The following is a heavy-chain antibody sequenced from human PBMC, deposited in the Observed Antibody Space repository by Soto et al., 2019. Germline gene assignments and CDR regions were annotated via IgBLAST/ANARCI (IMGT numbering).Heavy chain of an antibody. CDR2: VSYHGINK. V-gene: IGHV3-30*18. CDR3: AKLGAVAGEDY. J-gene: IGHJ4*02. Sequence: QVQLVESGGGVVQPGGSLRLSCAASGFTFSSHGMHWVRQAPGKGLEWVTIVSYHGINKYYAASVKGRFTISRDKSKNTVSLQMNSLRVEDTAVYYCAKLGAVAGEDYWGQGILVTVSS. CDR1: GFTFSSHG. D-gene: IGHD6-19*01.